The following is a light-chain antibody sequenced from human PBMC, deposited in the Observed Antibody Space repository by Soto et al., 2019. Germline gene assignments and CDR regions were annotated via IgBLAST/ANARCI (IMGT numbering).Light chain of an antibody. CDR1: QSVGTNY. CDR3: QHYDSAQYT. CDR2: GTS. V-gene: IGKV3-20*01. J-gene: IGKJ2*01. Sequence: EIVLTQSPGTLSLSPGEGATLSCRASQSVGTNYLAWYQQKPGQAPRLLIYGTSSRATGTPDRFSGSGSGTDFTLSITKVAPEDFAVYYCQHYDSAQYTFGQGTKLEIK.